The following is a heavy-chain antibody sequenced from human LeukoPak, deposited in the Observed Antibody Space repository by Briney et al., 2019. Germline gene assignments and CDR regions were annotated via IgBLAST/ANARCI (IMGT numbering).Heavy chain of an antibody. V-gene: IGHV4-39*01. CDR1: GGSISGSTYY. CDR3: ASRTYRV. Sequence: PSETLSLTCTVSGGSISGSTYYWGRLRQPPGKGLEWIGSIYYSGATYYNPSLKSRVTVSVDTSKNQFSLKLRSVTAADTAVYYCASRTYRVWGQGTLVTVSS. CDR2: IYYSGAT. D-gene: IGHD1-26*01. J-gene: IGHJ4*02.